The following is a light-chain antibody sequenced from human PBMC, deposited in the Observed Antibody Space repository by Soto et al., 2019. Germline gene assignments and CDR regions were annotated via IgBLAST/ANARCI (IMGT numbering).Light chain of an antibody. CDR1: QGISNY. J-gene: IGKJ1*01. CDR3: QQYKSFPRT. Sequence: DITLSLSPWSLSAYVCNRVHITSRTRQGISNYLAWFQQKPGKAPKPLIYAATSMASGVPAKFSGSGSGTDFTLTISSLQPDDFAIYYCQQYKSFPRTFGQGTKVDIK. CDR2: AAT. V-gene: IGKV1-16*02.